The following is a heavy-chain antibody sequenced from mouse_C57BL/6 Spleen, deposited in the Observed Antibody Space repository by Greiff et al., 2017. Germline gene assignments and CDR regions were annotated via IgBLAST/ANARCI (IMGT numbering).Heavy chain of an antibody. CDR3: AREGDYYGYDGRFAY. Sequence: EVKLVESGGGLVKPGGSLKLSCAASGFTFSSYAMSWVRQTPEKRLEWVATISDGGSYTYYPDNVKGRFTISRDNAKNNLYLQMSHLKSEDTAMYYCAREGDYYGYDGRFAYWGQGTLVTVSA. CDR1: GFTFSSYA. CDR2: ISDGGSYT. V-gene: IGHV5-4*01. J-gene: IGHJ3*01. D-gene: IGHD2-2*01.